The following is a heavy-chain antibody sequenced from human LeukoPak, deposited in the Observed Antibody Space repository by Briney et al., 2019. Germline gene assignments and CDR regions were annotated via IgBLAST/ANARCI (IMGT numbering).Heavy chain of an antibody. CDR2: ISSSSSYI. Sequence: GGSLRLSCAASGFTFSSYSMNWVCQAPGKGLEWVSSISSSSSYIYYADSVKGRFTISRDNAKNSLYLQMNSLRAEDTAVYYCARPYNWNDVDAFDIWGQGTMVTVSS. V-gene: IGHV3-21*01. J-gene: IGHJ3*02. CDR1: GFTFSSYS. CDR3: ARPYNWNDVDAFDI. D-gene: IGHD1-20*01.